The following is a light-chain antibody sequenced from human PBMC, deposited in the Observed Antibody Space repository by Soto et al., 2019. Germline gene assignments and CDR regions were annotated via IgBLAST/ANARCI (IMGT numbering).Light chain of an antibody. CDR2: DVN. CDR3: CSYAGSSFV. Sequence: QSVLTQPRSVSGSPGQSVTISCTGTSSDVGGYNFVSWYQQHPGKAPKLIIFDVNVRPSGVPDRFSGSKSGNTASLTISGLQAEDEAAYYCCSYAGSSFVFGTGTKLTVL. CDR1: SSDVGGYNF. V-gene: IGLV2-11*01. J-gene: IGLJ1*01.